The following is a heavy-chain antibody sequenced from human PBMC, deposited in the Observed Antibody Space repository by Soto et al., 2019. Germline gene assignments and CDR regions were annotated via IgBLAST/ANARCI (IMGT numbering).Heavy chain of an antibody. Sequence: EVQLVESGGGLVQPGGSLRLSCAASGFTFSSSWMHWVRQAPGKGLVWVSRIYSDGRRTNYADSVQGRFTISRDNAKNTLYLQMNSLRAEDTVLYYCARGPTGWYGYDYWGQGTLVTVSS. CDR2: IYSDGRRT. V-gene: IGHV3-74*01. CDR3: ARGPTGWYGYDY. D-gene: IGHD6-19*01. CDR1: GFTFSSSW. J-gene: IGHJ4*02.